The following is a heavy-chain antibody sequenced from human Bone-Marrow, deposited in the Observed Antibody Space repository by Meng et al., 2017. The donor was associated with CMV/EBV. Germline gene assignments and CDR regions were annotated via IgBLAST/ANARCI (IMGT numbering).Heavy chain of an antibody. D-gene: IGHD3-3*01. J-gene: IGHJ4*02. Sequence: ASVKVSCKASGYTFTGYYMHWVRQAPGQGLEWMGWINPNSGGTNYAQKFQGRVTMTRDTSISTAYMELSRLRSDDTAVYYCARFRVVTRYYFDYWGQGTLVTVSS. CDR1: GYTFTGYY. CDR3: ARFRVVTRYYFDY. CDR2: INPNSGGT. V-gene: IGHV1-2*02.